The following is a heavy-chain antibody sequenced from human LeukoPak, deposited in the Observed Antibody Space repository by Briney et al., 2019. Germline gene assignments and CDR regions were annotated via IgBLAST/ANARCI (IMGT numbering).Heavy chain of an antibody. Sequence: GGSLRLSCAASGFTFSNAWMSWVRQAPGKGLEWVGRIKSKTDGGTTDYAAPVKGRFTISRDDSKSTLYLQMSSLKTEDTAVYYCTTEVPVAGHFDYWGQGTLVTVSS. CDR1: GFTFSNAW. D-gene: IGHD6-19*01. CDR2: IKSKTDGGTT. V-gene: IGHV3-15*01. J-gene: IGHJ4*02. CDR3: TTEVPVAGHFDY.